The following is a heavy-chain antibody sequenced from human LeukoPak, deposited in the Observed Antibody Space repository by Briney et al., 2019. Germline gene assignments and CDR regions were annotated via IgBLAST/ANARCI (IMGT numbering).Heavy chain of an antibody. Sequence: GGTLRLSCTASGFTFSSYTMNWVRQAPGKELEWVASISSSSTYMYNADSVKGRFTISRDNAKNSLYLQMNSLRAEDTAVYYCATKKGVVAVAGTFDYWGQGTLVTVSS. CDR3: ATKKGVVAVAGTFDY. CDR2: ISSSSTYM. V-gene: IGHV3-21*01. J-gene: IGHJ4*02. CDR1: GFTFSSYT. D-gene: IGHD6-19*01.